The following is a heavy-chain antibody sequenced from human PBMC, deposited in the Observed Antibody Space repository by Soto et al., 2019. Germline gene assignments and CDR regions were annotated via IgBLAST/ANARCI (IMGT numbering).Heavy chain of an antibody. CDR3: ARVLDRAAGAYYYYYGMDV. Sequence: QVQLVQSGAEVKKPGSSVKVSCKASGGTFSSYAISWVRQAPGQGLEWMGGIIPIFGTANYAQKFQGRVTITADESTSTAYMELSSLRSEDTAVYYCARVLDRAAGAYYYYYGMDVWGQGTTVTVSS. J-gene: IGHJ6*02. V-gene: IGHV1-69*01. CDR2: IIPIFGTA. D-gene: IGHD6-13*01. CDR1: GGTFSSYA.